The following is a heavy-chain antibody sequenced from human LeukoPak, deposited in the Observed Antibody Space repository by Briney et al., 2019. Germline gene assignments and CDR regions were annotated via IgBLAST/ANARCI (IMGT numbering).Heavy chain of an antibody. CDR3: ARITKRLIADYFDY. J-gene: IGHJ4*02. V-gene: IGHV4-59*01. CDR1: GGSISSYH. Sequence: SETLSLTCSVSGGSISSYHWTWIRQPPGKGLEWIAYISYRGNTNYNTSLKSRVTMSADTPRNQFSLSLSSVTAADTAVYYCARITKRLIADYFDYWGQGTLVTVSS. CDR2: ISYRGNT. D-gene: IGHD1-1*01.